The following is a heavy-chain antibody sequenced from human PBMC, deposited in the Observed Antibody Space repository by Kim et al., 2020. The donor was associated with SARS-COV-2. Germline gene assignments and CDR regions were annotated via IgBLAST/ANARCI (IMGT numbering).Heavy chain of an antibody. J-gene: IGHJ5*02. V-gene: IGHV3-48*04. CDR1: GFTFSSYR. Sequence: GGSLRLSCAASGFTFSSYRMNWVRQAPGKGLEWVSYISSSSSTIYYADSVKGRFTISRDNAKNSLYLQMNSLRAEDTAVYYCARDTSPIAVAGTGWFDPWGQGTLVTVSS. CDR2: ISSSSSTI. CDR3: ARDTSPIAVAGTGWFDP. D-gene: IGHD6-19*01.